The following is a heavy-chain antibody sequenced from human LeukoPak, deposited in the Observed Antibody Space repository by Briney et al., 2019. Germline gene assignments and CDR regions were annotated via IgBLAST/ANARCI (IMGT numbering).Heavy chain of an antibody. Sequence: GGSLRLSCAPSGFTFDDYAMHWVRHAPGKGLEWVSGISWNSGSIGYADSVKGRFTISRDNAKNSLYLQMNSLRAEDMALYYCAKACLRSLERVSWFDPWGKGTLVTVSS. CDR1: GFTFDDYA. CDR3: AKACLRSLERVSWFDP. CDR2: ISWNSGSI. D-gene: IGHD1-1*01. J-gene: IGHJ5*02. V-gene: IGHV3-9*03.